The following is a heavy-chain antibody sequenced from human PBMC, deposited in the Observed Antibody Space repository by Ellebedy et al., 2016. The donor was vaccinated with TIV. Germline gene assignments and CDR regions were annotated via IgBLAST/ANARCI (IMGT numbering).Heavy chain of an antibody. Sequence: SETLSLXCAVSGASITRHYWSWLRQAPGKRLEWIGYIYHGLSTNYSPSFKSRATISGDISKNQFSLSLTSVTAADTAVYYCATGRRDLLHYLDYWGQGRLVTVSS. CDR2: IYHGLST. CDR1: GASITRHY. V-gene: IGHV4-59*11. CDR3: ATGRRDLLHYLDY. D-gene: IGHD1-26*01. J-gene: IGHJ4*02.